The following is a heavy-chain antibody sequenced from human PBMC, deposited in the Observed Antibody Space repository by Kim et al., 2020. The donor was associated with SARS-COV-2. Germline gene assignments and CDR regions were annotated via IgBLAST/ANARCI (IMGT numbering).Heavy chain of an antibody. CDR2: MNPNSGNT. J-gene: IGHJ5*02. D-gene: IGHD3-3*01. CDR1: FSTFPLYS. CDR3: ARGKIITIFGVVITPWWFDP. V-gene: IGHV1-8*01. Sequence: SFPSSFSTFPLYSLPFFLPSTVQGLEWMGWMNPNSGNTGYAQKFQGRVTMTRNTSISTAYMELSSLRSEDTAVYYCARGKIITIFGVVITPWWFDPWGQGTLVTVSS.